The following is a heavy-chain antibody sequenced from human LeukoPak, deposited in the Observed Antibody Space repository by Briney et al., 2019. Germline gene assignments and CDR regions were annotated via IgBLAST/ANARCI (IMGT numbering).Heavy chain of an antibody. Sequence: SVKVSCKASGGTFSSYAISWVRQAPGQGLEWMGGIIPIFGTANYAQKFQGRVTITADESTSTAYMELGSLRSEDTAVYYCARETSYYDILTGYFYYFDYWGQGTLVTVSS. CDR2: IIPIFGTA. CDR3: ARETSYYDILTGYFYYFDY. V-gene: IGHV1-69*01. D-gene: IGHD3-9*01. J-gene: IGHJ4*02. CDR1: GGTFSSYA.